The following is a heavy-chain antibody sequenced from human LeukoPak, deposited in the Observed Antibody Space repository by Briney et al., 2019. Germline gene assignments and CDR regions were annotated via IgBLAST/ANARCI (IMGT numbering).Heavy chain of an antibody. CDR2: ISAYNGNT. J-gene: IGHJ4*02. D-gene: IGHD2-21*02. CDR3: ARIVDAYCGGDCYSTFDY. V-gene: IGHV1-18*01. Sequence: ASVKVSCKASGYTFTSYDISWVRQAPGQGLEWMGWISAYNGNTNYAQKLQGRVTMTTDTSTSTAYMELRSLRSDDTAVYYCARIVDAYCGGDCYSTFDYWGQGTLVTVSS. CDR1: GYTFTSYD.